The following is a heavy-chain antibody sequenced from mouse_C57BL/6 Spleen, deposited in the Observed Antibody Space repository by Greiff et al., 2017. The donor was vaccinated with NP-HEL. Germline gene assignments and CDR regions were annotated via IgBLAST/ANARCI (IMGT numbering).Heavy chain of an antibody. J-gene: IGHJ3*01. CDR1: GYTFTSYW. V-gene: IGHV1-52*01. D-gene: IGHD2-3*01. CDR3: AIYDGYYTWFAY. CDR2: IDPSDSET. Sequence: QVQLQQPGAELVRPGSSVKLSCKASGYTFTSYWMHWVKQRPIQGLEWIGNIDPSDSETHYNQQFKDKATLTVDKSSSTAYMQLSSLTSEDSAVDYCAIYDGYYTWFAYWGQGTLVTVSA.